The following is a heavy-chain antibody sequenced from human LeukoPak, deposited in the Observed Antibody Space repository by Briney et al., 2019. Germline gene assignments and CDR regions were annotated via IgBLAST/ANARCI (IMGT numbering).Heavy chain of an antibody. CDR2: IYYSGST. CDR3: ARSSILYGSGSYINWFDP. Sequence: SETLSLTCTVSGGSVSSYYWNWIRLPPGKGLEWIGYIYYSGSTNYNPSLKSRVTISVDTSKNQFSPNLSSVTAADTAVYYCARSSILYGSGSYINWFDPWGQGTLVTVSS. V-gene: IGHV4-59*02. J-gene: IGHJ5*02. CDR1: GGSVSSYY. D-gene: IGHD3-10*01.